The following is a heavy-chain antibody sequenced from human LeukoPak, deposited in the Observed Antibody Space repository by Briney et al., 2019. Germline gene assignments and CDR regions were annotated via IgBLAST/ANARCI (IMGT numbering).Heavy chain of an antibody. J-gene: IGHJ4*02. V-gene: IGHV4-4*07. CDR1: GGSISSYY. CDR3: ARDRGYCSSTSCYHEQYYFDY. D-gene: IGHD2-2*01. CDR2: IYTSGST. Sequence: PSETLSLTCTVSGGSISSYYWSWIRQLAGKGLEWIGRIYTSGSTNYNPSLKSRVTMSVDTSKNQFSLKLSSVTAADTAVYYCARDRGYCSSTSCYHEQYYFDYWGQGTLVTVSS.